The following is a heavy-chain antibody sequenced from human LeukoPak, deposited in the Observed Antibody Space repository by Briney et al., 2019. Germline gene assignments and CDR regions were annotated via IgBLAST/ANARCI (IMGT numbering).Heavy chain of an antibody. J-gene: IGHJ4*02. CDR3: ARRLPPYD. V-gene: IGHV3-30*02. Sequence: GGSLRLSCAASGFTFNNYGMHWVRQAPGKGLDWAAFIRSDGTNEYYADSVRGRFTISRDNSKNTLYLEMDSLRAEDTAVYYCARRLPPYDWGQGTLVTVSS. CDR1: GFTFNNYG. D-gene: IGHD5-12*01. CDR2: IRSDGTNE.